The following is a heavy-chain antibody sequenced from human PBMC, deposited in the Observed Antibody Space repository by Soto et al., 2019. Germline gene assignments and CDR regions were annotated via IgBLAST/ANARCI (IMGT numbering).Heavy chain of an antibody. Sequence: GASVKVSCKASGGTFSSYAISWVRQAPGQGLEWMGGIIPIFGTANYAQKSQGRVTITADKSTSTAYMELSSLRSEDTAVYYCARVPVLDDLSSAHQKYYGMDLWGQGTTVTVSS. J-gene: IGHJ6*02. CDR1: GGTFSSYA. D-gene: IGHD3-3*01. V-gene: IGHV1-69*06. CDR3: ARVPVLDDLSSAHQKYYGMDL. CDR2: IIPIFGTA.